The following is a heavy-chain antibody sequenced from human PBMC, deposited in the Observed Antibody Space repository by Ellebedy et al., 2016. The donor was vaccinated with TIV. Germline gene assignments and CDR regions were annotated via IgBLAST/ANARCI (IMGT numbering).Heavy chain of an antibody. D-gene: IGHD4-17*01. CDR2: IYHSGST. CDR1: GGSISSSNW. CDR3: ARENRGRTVKHPRYYCYGMDV. J-gene: IGHJ6*02. Sequence: GSLRLSXAVSGGSISSSNWWSWVRQPPGKGLEWIGEIYHSGSTNYNPSLKSRVTISVDKSKNQFSLKLSSVTAADTAVYYCARENRGRTVKHPRYYCYGMDVWGQGTTVTVSS. V-gene: IGHV4-4*02.